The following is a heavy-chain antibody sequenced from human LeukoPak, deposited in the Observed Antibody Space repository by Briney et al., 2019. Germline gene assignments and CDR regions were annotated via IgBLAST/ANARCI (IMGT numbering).Heavy chain of an antibody. V-gene: IGHV3-23*01. CDR1: GFTFSSYA. D-gene: IGHD2-2*01. Sequence: GGSLRLSCEASGFTFSSYAMSWVRQAPGKGLEWVSLISGGGGSTYYADSVKGRFTISRDNSKNTLYLQMNSLRAEDTAVYYCIISLRYCTSTSCYRWGQGTLVTVSS. CDR2: ISGGGGST. CDR3: IISLRYCTSTSCYR. J-gene: IGHJ4*02.